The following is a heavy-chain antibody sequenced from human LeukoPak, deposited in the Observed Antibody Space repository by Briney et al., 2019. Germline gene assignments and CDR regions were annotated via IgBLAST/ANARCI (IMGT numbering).Heavy chain of an antibody. CDR3: ARGPRKGKAAAGVFDY. Sequence: ASVKVSCKASGYTFTSYDINWVRQATGQGLEWMGWMNPNSGNTDYAQKFQGRVTITRNTSISTAYMELSSLRSEDTAVYYCARGPRKGKAAAGVFDYWGQGTLVTVSS. CDR2: MNPNSGNT. CDR1: GYTFTSYD. J-gene: IGHJ4*02. D-gene: IGHD6-13*01. V-gene: IGHV1-8*03.